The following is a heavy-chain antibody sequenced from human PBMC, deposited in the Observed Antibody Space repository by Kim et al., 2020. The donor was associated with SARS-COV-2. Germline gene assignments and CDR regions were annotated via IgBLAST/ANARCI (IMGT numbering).Heavy chain of an antibody. CDR3: AKDHYYGSGSHSDS. J-gene: IGHJ5*01. V-gene: IGHV3-43*02. CDR2: IDGHGSRK. CDR1: GFTFYNYA. Sequence: GGSLRLSCATSGFTFYNYAMHWVRQAPGKGLEWISLIDGHGSRKYYLDSVKGRFTVSRDNSKNSLFLQMNSLTIEDTAFYYCAKDHYYGSGSHSDSWGQGILVTVSS. D-gene: IGHD3-10*01.